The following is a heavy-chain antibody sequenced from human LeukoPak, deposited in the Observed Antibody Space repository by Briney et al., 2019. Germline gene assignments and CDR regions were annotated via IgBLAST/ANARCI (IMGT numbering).Heavy chain of an antibody. CDR3: ARRLGGYSSGWYFGFDY. V-gene: IGHV4-34*01. D-gene: IGHD6-19*01. Sequence: SETLSLTCAVYGGSFSGYYWSWIRQPPGKGLEWIGEINHSGSTNYNPSLKSRVTISVDTSKNQFSLKLSSVTAADTAVYYCARRLGGYSSGWYFGFDYWGQGTLVTVSS. CDR2: INHSGST. CDR1: GGSFSGYY. J-gene: IGHJ4*02.